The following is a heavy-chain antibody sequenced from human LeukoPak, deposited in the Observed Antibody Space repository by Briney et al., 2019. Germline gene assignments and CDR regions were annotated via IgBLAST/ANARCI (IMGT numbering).Heavy chain of an antibody. V-gene: IGHV4-34*01. Sequence: SETLSLTCAVYGASFSGYYWTWIRQPPGKGLEWIGEINDSGSTNYSPSLKSRVTISVDTSKNQFPLNLNSVTAADTALYFCARVEPSEYSSSWYSSKYFHHWGQGTLVTVSS. J-gene: IGHJ1*01. D-gene: IGHD6-13*01. CDR1: GASFSGYY. CDR2: INDSGST. CDR3: ARVEPSEYSSSWYSSKYFHH.